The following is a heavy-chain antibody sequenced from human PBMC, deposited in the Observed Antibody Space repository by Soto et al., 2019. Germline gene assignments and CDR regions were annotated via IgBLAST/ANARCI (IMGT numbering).Heavy chain of an antibody. Sequence: SETLSLTCAVYGGSFSGYYWSWIRQPPGKGLEWIGEINHSGSTNYNPSLKNRVTISVDTSKNQFSLKLSSVTAADTAVYYCARGFRRNYYGSGSYPRNWFDPWGQGTLVTVSS. CDR2: INHSGST. CDR3: ARGFRRNYYGSGSYPRNWFDP. CDR1: GGSFSGYY. V-gene: IGHV4-34*01. D-gene: IGHD3-10*01. J-gene: IGHJ5*02.